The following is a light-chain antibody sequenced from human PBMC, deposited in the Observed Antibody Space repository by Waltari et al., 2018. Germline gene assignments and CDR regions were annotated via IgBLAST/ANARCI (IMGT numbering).Light chain of an antibody. CDR3: QQYGSPPLT. CDR2: GAS. Sequence: DIVLTQSPGTLSLFPGERATLPCRASQSVNTNYLAWYLQKPGQPPRLLTYGASSRAIGIPDRFSGSGSGTDFTLTISRLEPEDFAVFYCQQYGSPPLTFGGGTKVEIK. J-gene: IGKJ4*01. V-gene: IGKV3-20*01. CDR1: QSVNTNY.